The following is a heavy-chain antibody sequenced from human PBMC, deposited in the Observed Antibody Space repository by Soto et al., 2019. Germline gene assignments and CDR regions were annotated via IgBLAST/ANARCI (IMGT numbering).Heavy chain of an antibody. CDR1: GGPFRGNE. V-gene: IGHV4-34*01. CDR3: ARHRGPTGPNY. CDR2: INHSGST. D-gene: IGHD3-10*01. Sequence: SASLSLIPPVYGGPFRGNERRWIRQPPGKGLEWIGEINHSGSTNYNPSLKSRVTISIDASKNQFSLNLNSVTATDTAVYYCARHRGPTGPNYWGQGTLVTVS. J-gene: IGHJ4*02.